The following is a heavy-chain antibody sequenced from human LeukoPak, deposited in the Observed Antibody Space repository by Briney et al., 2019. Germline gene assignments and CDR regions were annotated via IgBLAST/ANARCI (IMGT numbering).Heavy chain of an antibody. CDR2: ISSSSSYI. V-gene: IGHV3-21*01. Sequence: PGGSLRLSCAASGFTFSSYSMNWVRQAPGKGLEWVSSISSSSSYIYYADSVKGRFTISRDNAKNSLYLQMNSLRAEDTAVYYCARDVGYCSGGSCSYYGMDVWGQGTTVTVSS. J-gene: IGHJ6*02. D-gene: IGHD2-15*01. CDR1: GFTFSSYS. CDR3: ARDVGYCSGGSCSYYGMDV.